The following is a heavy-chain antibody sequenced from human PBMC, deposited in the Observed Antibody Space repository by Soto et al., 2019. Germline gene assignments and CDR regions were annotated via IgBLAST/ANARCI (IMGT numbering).Heavy chain of an antibody. CDR3: ARGGIAARSGNWLDX. CDR2: IIPIFGTA. CDR1: GGTFSSYA. J-gene: IGHJ5*02. D-gene: IGHD6-6*01. V-gene: IGHV1-69*13. Sequence: SVKVSSKASGGTFSSYAISWVRQAPGQGLEWMGGIIPIFGTANYAQKFQGRVTITADESTSTAYMELSSLRSEDTAVYSCARGGIAARSGNWLDXWGQGTLVTVS.